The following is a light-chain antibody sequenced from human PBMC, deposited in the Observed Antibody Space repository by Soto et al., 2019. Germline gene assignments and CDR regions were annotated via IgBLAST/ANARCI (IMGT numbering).Light chain of an antibody. V-gene: IGKV3-20*01. CDR1: QSVSSNY. Sequence: EIVLTQSPGTLSLSPGERVTLSCRASQSVSSNYLAWYQQKPGQAPRLLIYSASSRATGIPDRFSGSGSGTDFTLTINRREPEEFAVYYCQQYGGSPRVTFGGGTKVEIK. J-gene: IGKJ4*01. CDR3: QQYGGSPRVT. CDR2: SAS.